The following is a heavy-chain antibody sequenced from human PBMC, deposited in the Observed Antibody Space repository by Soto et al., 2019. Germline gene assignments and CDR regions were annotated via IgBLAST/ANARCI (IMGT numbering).Heavy chain of an antibody. Sequence: ASVKVSCKASGYTFTGYYMHWVRQAPGQGLEWMGWINPNSGGTNYAQKFQGWVTMTRDTSISTAYMELSRLRSDDTAVYYCARGGFLYDSSGSIEIWGQGTMVTVAS. J-gene: IGHJ3*02. D-gene: IGHD3-22*01. V-gene: IGHV1-2*04. CDR3: ARGGFLYDSSGSIEI. CDR1: GYTFTGYY. CDR2: INPNSGGT.